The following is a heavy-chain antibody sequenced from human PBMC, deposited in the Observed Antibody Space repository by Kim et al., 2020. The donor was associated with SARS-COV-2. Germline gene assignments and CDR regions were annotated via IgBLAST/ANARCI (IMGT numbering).Heavy chain of an antibody. V-gene: IGHV4-39*01. J-gene: IGHJ5*02. D-gene: IGHD2-2*01. CDR1: GGSISSSSYY. CDR3: ARHAAGRGCSSTSCYPHWFDP. CDR2: IYYSGST. Sequence: SETLSLTCTVSGGSISSSSYYWGWIRQPPGKGLEWIGSIYYSGSTYYNPSLKSRVTISVDTSKNQFSLKLSSVTAADTAVYYCARHAAGRGCSSTSCYPHWFDPWGQGTLVTVSS.